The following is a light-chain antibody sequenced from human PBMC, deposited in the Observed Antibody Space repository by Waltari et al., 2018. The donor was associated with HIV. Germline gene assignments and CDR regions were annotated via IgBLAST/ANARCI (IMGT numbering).Light chain of an antibody. CDR2: GNS. V-gene: IGLV1-40*01. CDR3: QSYDSNLSGL. J-gene: IGLJ2*01. CDR1: SSNNGAGYD. Sequence: QSELTQPPSVSAAPGQRVTISCTGSSSNNGAGYDVHWYKQVPGRAPKVVIYGNSNRPSGVPDRFSGSKSGSSASLVITGLQSEDEADYYCQSYDSNLSGLFGGGTKVTVL.